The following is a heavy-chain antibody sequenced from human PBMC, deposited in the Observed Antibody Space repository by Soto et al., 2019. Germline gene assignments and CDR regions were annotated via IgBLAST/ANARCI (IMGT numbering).Heavy chain of an antibody. CDR2: IYFTGST. Sequence: SETLSLTCTVSGGSVNSRSHYWSWIRQPPGKGLEWIGYIYFTGSTNYDPSLKSRVTISLDMSKNQFSLRLSSVTAADTAIYYCAREGYSYDYFDYWGQGTLVTVYS. V-gene: IGHV4-61*01. CDR1: GGSVNSRSHY. D-gene: IGHD5-18*01. J-gene: IGHJ4*02. CDR3: AREGYSYDYFDY.